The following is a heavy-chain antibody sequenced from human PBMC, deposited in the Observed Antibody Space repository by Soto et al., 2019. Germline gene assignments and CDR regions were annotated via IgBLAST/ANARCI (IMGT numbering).Heavy chain of an antibody. CDR2: IYHSGST. Sequence: LSLTCAVSGGSISSSNWWSWVRQPPGKGLEWIGEIYHSGSTNYNPSLKSRVTISVDKSKNQFSLKLSSVTAADTAVYYCARNKRYCSSTSCYSHFDYWGQGTLVTVS. CDR3: ARNKRYCSSTSCYSHFDY. CDR1: GGSISSSNW. V-gene: IGHV4-4*02. D-gene: IGHD2-2*01. J-gene: IGHJ4*02.